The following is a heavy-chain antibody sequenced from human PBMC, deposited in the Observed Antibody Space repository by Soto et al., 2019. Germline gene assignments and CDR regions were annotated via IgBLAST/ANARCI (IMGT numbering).Heavy chain of an antibody. D-gene: IGHD2-8*02. CDR2: IRSKSKTYAT. CDR1: GCIFSDSA. V-gene: IGHV3-73*02. J-gene: IGHJ5*02. Sequence: EVQLVESGGGFVHPGGTRKLSVAASGCIFSDSAVHWVRQAPEKGLEWIARIRSKSKTYATAYVATVQCRFTVSRDGSKNTAYHEMNSLKTEDRAIYYCTELEESGCAGDVCHPGFDPWGPGSPVTVSP. CDR3: TELEESGCAGDVCHPGFDP.